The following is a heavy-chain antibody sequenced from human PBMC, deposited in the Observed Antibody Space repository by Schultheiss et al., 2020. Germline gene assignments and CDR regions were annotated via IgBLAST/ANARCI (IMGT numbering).Heavy chain of an antibody. J-gene: IGHJ4*02. CDR3: AKDRGDSSGWYPTEYYFDY. CDR2: ISWNSGSI. V-gene: IGHV3-9*01. CDR1: GFTFDDYA. D-gene: IGHD6-19*01. Sequence: SLRLSCAASGFTFDDYAMHWVRQAPGKGLEWVSGISWNSGSIGYADSVKGRFTISRDNAKNSLYLQMNSLRAEDTALYYCAKDRGDSSGWYPTEYYFDYWGQGTLVTVSS.